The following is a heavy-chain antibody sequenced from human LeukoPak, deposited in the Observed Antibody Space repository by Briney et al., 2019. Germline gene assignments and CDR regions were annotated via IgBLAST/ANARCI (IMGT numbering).Heavy chain of an antibody. CDR3: AKELGSGSHDLFFFDS. V-gene: IGHV3-33*06. D-gene: IGHD1-26*01. CDR1: GFNFSNYG. Sequence: GGSLRLSCSASGFNFSNYGMHWVRQAPGKGLEWVARIWYDGSKKNYADSVKGRFTISRDNSKNTLYLQMNSLSPEDTAVFYCAKELGSGSHDLFFFDSWGQGTLVTVSS. CDR2: IWYDGSKK. J-gene: IGHJ4*02.